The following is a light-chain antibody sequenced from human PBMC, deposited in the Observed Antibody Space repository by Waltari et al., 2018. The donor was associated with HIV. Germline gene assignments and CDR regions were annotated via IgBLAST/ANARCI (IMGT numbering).Light chain of an antibody. CDR2: EVS. J-gene: IGLJ3*02. V-gene: IGLV2-14*01. CDR1: SFDIYGYNF. CDR3: ISYISSSSPV. Sequence: QSALTQPASVSGSPGQSITISCTGTSFDIYGYNFVSRFQHHPGKAPKVIIYEVSNRPSGVSSRFSGSKSGNTASLTISGLQPEDEAEYFCISYISSSSPVFGGGTKLTVL.